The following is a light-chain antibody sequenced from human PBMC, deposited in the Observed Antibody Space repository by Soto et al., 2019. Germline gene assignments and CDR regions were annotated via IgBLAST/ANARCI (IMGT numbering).Light chain of an antibody. CDR2: DVS. V-gene: IGLV2-11*01. Sequence: QSALTQPRSVSGSPGQSVTISCTGTSSDVAIYNYISWYQQHPGEAPKLMIHDVSERPSGVPDRFSGSKSGNTASLTISGLQAEDEAHYYCCSYAGSYTFARNVFGSGTKHTVL. CDR3: CSYAGSYTFARNV. J-gene: IGLJ1*01. CDR1: SSDVAIYNY.